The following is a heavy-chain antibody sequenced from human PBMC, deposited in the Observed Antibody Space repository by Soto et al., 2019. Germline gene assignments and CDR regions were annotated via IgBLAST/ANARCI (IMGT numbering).Heavy chain of an antibody. J-gene: IGHJ6*02. D-gene: IGHD2-2*01. CDR2: IIPIFGTA. Sequence: QVQLVQSGAELKTPGSTVKVSCKASGGTFSSSAISWVRQAPGQGLEWMGGIIPIFGTATYAKKFQARVTITADESTSTAYMALSRMRSEDPAVYYCARHVPAAGYYYGMDVWGQAPTVTFSS. CDR1: GGTFSSSA. V-gene: IGHV1-69*12. CDR3: ARHVPAAGYYYGMDV.